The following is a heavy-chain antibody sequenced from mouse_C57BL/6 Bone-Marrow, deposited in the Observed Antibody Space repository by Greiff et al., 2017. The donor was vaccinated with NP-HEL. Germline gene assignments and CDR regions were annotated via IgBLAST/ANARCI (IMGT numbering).Heavy chain of an antibody. CDR2: IYPRSGNT. V-gene: IGHV1-81*01. Sequence: QVQLQQSGAELARPGDSVKLSCKASGYTFTSYGISWVKQRTGQGLEWIGEIYPRSGNTYYNEKFKGKATLTADKSSSTAYMELRSLTSEDSAVYFCAREDWGAWFAYWGQGTLVTVSA. CDR1: GYTFTSYG. CDR3: AREDWGAWFAY. J-gene: IGHJ3*01.